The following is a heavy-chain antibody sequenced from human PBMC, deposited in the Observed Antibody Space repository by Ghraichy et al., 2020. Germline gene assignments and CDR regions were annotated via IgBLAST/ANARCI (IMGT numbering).Heavy chain of an antibody. Sequence: LSLTCAASGFTFSSYWMSWVRQAPGKGLEWVANIKQDGSEKYYVDSVKGRFTISRDNAKNSLYLQMNSLRAEDTAVYYCARDLMGSSWQVDYWGQGTLVTVSS. CDR2: IKQDGSEK. CDR1: GFTFSSYW. V-gene: IGHV3-7*01. J-gene: IGHJ4*02. D-gene: IGHD6-13*01. CDR3: ARDLMGSSWQVDY.